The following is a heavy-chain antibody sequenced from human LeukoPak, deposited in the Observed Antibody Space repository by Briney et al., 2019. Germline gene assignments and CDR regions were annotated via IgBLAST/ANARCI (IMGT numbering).Heavy chain of an antibody. CDR2: IYYSGST. J-gene: IGHJ5*02. V-gene: IGHV4-59*12. CDR3: AGSSWNRGFDP. CDR1: GGSISSYY. D-gene: IGHD6-13*01. Sequence: PSETLSLTCTVSGGSISSYYWSWIRQPPGKGLEWIGYIYYSGSTNYNPSLKSRVTISVDTSKNQFSLKLSSVTAADTAVYYCAGSSWNRGFDPWGQGTLVTVSS.